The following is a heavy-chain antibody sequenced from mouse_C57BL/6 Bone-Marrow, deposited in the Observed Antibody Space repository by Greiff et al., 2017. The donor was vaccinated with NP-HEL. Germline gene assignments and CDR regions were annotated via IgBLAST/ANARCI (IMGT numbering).Heavy chain of an antibody. CDR2: IYYSGTI. CDR3: AQNFHGSSPHWYFDV. D-gene: IGHD1-1*01. J-gene: IGHJ1*03. V-gene: IGHV3-5*01. CDR1: GISITTGNYR. Sequence: EVPVVESGPGLVKPSQTVFLTCTVTGISITTGNYRWSWIRQFPGNKLEWIGYIYYSGTITYNPSLTSRTTITRDTPKNQFFLEMHSLTAEDTATYYCAQNFHGSSPHWYFDVWGTGTTVTVSS.